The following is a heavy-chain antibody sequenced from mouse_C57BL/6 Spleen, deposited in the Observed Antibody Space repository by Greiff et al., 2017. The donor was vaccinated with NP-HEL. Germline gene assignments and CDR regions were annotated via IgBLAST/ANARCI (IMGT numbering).Heavy chain of an antibody. V-gene: IGHV1-50*01. J-gene: IGHJ2*01. CDR3: ARGVYYYGGAGGY. Sequence: VQLQQPGAELVKPGASVKLSCKASGYTFTSYWMQWVKQRPGQGLEWIGEIDPSDSYTNYNQKFKGKATLTVDTSSSTAYMQLSSLTSEDSAVYYCARGVYYYGGAGGYWGQGTTLTVSS. D-gene: IGHD1-1*01. CDR1: GYTFTSYW. CDR2: IDPSDSYT.